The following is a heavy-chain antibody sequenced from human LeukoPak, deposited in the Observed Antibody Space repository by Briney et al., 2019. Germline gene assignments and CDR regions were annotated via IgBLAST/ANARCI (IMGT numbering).Heavy chain of an antibody. J-gene: IGHJ4*02. CDR1: GFTFSSYQ. CDR3: ARRIGAGALDY. CDR2: ISGGGSSI. Sequence: PGGSLRLSCAASGFTFSSYQMIWVRQPPGRGLEWLSYISGGGSSINYADSVKGRFTVSRDNAKNTLYLQMNSLSVEDTAVYYCARRIGAGALDYWGQGTLVTVSS. V-gene: IGHV3-48*03. D-gene: IGHD6-13*01.